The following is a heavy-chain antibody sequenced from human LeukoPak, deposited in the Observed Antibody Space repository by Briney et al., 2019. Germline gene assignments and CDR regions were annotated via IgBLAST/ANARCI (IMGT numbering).Heavy chain of an antibody. J-gene: IGHJ2*01. V-gene: IGHV4-31*03. CDR2: INHSGST. D-gene: IGHD3-22*01. CDR1: GGSISSGASD. Sequence: PSQTLSLTCTVSGGSISSGASDWGWIRQHPKRGLEWVGYINHSGSTYYNPSLGSRVTMSVDTSKNQFSLKLSSVTAADSAVYYCARAARQGFTMIVVPFFYFDLWGRGTLVTVSS. CDR3: ARAARQGFTMIVVPFFYFDL.